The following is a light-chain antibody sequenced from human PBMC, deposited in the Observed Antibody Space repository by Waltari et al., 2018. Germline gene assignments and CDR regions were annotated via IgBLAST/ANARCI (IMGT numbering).Light chain of an antibody. CDR3: SSQSSNDVVL. J-gene: IGLJ2*01. Sequence: QSALTQPASVSGSPGQSVTIFCAGTSHDVGGYNSVSWYQEHPGQAPRVIIHDVSDRPSGVSDRFSGSKSGNTASLTISGLQAEDEADYYCSSQSSNDVVLFGGGTKLTVL. V-gene: IGLV2-14*01. CDR1: SHDVGGYNS. CDR2: DVS.